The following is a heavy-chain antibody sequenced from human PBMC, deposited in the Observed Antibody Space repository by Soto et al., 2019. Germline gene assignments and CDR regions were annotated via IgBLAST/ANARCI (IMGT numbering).Heavy chain of an antibody. J-gene: IGHJ6*02. CDR2: IYHSGST. CDR1: GGSVSSGSYY. D-gene: IGHD5-18*01. Sequence: SETLSLTCTVSGGSVSSGSYYWSWIRQPPGKGLEWIGYIYHSGSTNYNPSLKSRVTISVDTSKNQFSLKVSSVTAADTAVYYGARGRLQLNYYYSAMDVWGQGTTVTVSS. V-gene: IGHV4-61*01. CDR3: ARGRLQLNYYYSAMDV.